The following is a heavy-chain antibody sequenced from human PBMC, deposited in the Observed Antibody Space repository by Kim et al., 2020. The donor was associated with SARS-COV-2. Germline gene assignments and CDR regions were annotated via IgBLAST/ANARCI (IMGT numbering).Heavy chain of an antibody. V-gene: IGHV3-7*05. CDR1: GFTFSRYW. J-gene: IGHJ4*02. Sequence: GGSLRLSCAASGFTFSRYWMTWVRQAPGKGLEWVANIKQDGSEKYYVDSVKGRFTISRDNAKNSVYLQMNSLRAEDTAVYYCYMRKQDYWGQGTLVTVSS. CDR3: YMRKQDY. CDR2: IKQDGSEK. D-gene: IGHD2-2*01.